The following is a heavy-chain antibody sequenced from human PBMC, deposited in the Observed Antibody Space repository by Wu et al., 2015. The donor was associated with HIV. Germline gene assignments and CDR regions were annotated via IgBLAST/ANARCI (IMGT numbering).Heavy chain of an antibody. D-gene: IGHD3-3*01. Sequence: QVQLLQSGAEVKKPGASVMVSCKASGYTFIDYYIYWVRQAPGQGLEWMGWINPNRGGTKYAQKFQGRVTLTRDTAVTTAYLEVNSLRSDDTAVYYCARLQSLHGFYXTADYWGQGTLVTVSS. CDR2: INPNRGGT. J-gene: IGHJ4*02. CDR1: GYTFIDYY. V-gene: IGHV1-2*02. CDR3: ARLQSLHGFYXTADY.